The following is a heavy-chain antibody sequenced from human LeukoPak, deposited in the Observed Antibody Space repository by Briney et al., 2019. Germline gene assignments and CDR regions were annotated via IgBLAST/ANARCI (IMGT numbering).Heavy chain of an antibody. D-gene: IGHD1-26*01. CDR3: ARVTSSIEQREEGYYFDY. V-gene: IGHV4-61*05. J-gene: IGHJ4*02. CDR2: IYGSGGA. Sequence: SETLSLTCTVSGDSISSSSSYWGWIRQPPGKRLEWIGYIYGSGGANYNPSLKSRVTISLDTSKNQFSLKLSSVTAADTAVYYCARVTSSIEQREEGYYFDYWGQGTLVTVSS. CDR1: GDSISSSSSY.